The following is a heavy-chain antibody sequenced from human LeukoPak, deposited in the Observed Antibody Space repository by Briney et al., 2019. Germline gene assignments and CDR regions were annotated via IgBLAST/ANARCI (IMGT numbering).Heavy chain of an antibody. CDR3: ARVLPNGDSIRSCFDY. J-gene: IGHJ4*02. D-gene: IGHD4-17*01. CDR2: INHSGST. V-gene: IGHV4-34*01. Sequence: SETLSLTCAVYGGSFSGYYWSWIRQPPGKGPEWIGEINHSGSTNYNPSLKSRVTISVDTSKNQFSLTLSSVTAADTAVYYCARVLPNGDSIRSCFDYWGQGTLVTVSS. CDR1: GGSFSGYY.